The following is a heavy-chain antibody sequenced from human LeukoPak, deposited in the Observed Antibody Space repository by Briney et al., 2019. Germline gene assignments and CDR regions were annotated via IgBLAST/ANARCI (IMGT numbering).Heavy chain of an antibody. CDR1: GFTFSRYS. CDR3: AREGPVGAATRGGFDY. J-gene: IGHJ4*02. D-gene: IGHD1-26*01. Sequence: PGGSLRLSCAASGFTFSRYSMNWVRQAPGKGLEWVSSISSSSSYIYYADSVKGRFTISRDNAKNSLYLQMNSLRAEDTAVYYCAREGPVGAATRGGFDYWGQGTLVTVSS. CDR2: ISSSSSYI. V-gene: IGHV3-21*01.